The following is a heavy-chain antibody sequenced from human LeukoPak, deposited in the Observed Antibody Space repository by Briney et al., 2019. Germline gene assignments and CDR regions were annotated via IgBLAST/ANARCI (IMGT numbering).Heavy chain of an antibody. CDR2: IRSKAYGGTT. CDR1: GFTFGDYA. Sequence: GGSLRLSCTASGFTFGDYAMSWVRQAPGKGREWVGFIRSKAYGGTTEYAASVTGRFTISRDDSKIIAYLQMNSLKTEDTAVYYCAKDSRETLAGTEDYWGRGTLVTVSS. J-gene: IGHJ4*02. D-gene: IGHD6-19*01. V-gene: IGHV3-49*04. CDR3: AKDSRETLAGTEDY.